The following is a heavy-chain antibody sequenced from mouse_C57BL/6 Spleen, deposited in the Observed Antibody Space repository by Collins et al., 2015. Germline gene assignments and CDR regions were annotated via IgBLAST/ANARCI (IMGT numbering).Heavy chain of an antibody. Sequence: QVQLQQPGAELVRPGSSVKMSCKASGYTFTSYWMHWVKQRPIQGLEWIGNIDPSDSETHYNQKFKDKATLTVDKSSSTAYMQLSSLTSEDSAVYYCARWAGDYGSILDYWGQGTSVTVSS. CDR1: GYTFTSYW. CDR2: IDPSDSET. CDR3: ARWAGDYGSILDY. V-gene: IGHV1-52*01. D-gene: IGHD1-1*01. J-gene: IGHJ4*01.